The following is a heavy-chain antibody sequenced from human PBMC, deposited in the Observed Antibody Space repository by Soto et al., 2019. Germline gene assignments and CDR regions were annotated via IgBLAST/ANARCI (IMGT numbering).Heavy chain of an antibody. V-gene: IGHV3-23*01. CDR3: AKDPAAVWELPGSDY. D-gene: IGHD1-26*01. Sequence: EVQLLESGGGLVQPGGSLRLSCAASGFTFSSYAMSWVRQAPGKGLEWVSAISGSGGSTYYADSVKGRFTISRDNSKNTLYLQMNRLRAEDTAVYYCAKDPAAVWELPGSDYWGQGTLVTVSS. J-gene: IGHJ4*02. CDR1: GFTFSSYA. CDR2: ISGSGGST.